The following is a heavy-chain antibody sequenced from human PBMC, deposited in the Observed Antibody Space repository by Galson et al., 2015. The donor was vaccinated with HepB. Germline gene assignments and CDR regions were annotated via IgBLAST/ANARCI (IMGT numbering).Heavy chain of an antibody. CDR1: GFTFSSYA. J-gene: IGHJ5*02. D-gene: IGHD2-15*01. CDR2: ISSNGGST. V-gene: IGHV3-64D*06. CDR3: VKDRHCSGGSCYSLADP. Sequence: SLRLSCAASGFTFSSYAMHWVRQAPGKGLEYVSAISSNGGSTYYADSVKGRFTISRDNSKNTLYLQMSSLRAEDTAVYYCVKDRHCSGGSCYSLADPWGQGTLVTVFS.